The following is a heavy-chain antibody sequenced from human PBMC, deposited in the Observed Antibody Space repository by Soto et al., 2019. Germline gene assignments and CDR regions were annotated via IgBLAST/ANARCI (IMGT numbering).Heavy chain of an antibody. CDR1: GYTFTNYW. CDR2: IYPGDSDT. CDR3: AASIFYYGMDV. J-gene: IGHJ6*02. Sequence: LGESLKISCKGPGYTFTNYWIGWVRQMPGKGLEWMGIIYPGDSDTKYNQSFQGQVTISADKSITTTYLQWSSLKASDTAIYYCAASIFYYGMDVWGQGTTVTVSS. V-gene: IGHV5-51*01.